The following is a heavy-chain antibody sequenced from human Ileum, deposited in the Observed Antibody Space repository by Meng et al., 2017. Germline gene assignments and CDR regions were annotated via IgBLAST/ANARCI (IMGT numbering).Heavy chain of an antibody. J-gene: IGHJ1*01. D-gene: IGHD5-12*01. CDR1: GFTFDDYA. CDR3: TSQSGCDEYFQH. CDR2: ISWNSGSI. Sequence: GGSLRLSCAASGFTFDDYAMHWVRQAPGKGLEWVSGISWNSGSIGYADSVKGRFTISRDNAKNSLYLQMNSLRAEDTALYYCTSQSGCDEYFQHWGQGTLVTVSS. V-gene: IGHV3-9*01.